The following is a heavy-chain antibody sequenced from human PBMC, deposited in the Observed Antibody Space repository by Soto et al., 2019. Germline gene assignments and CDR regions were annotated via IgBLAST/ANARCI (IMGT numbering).Heavy chain of an antibody. D-gene: IGHD3-16*01. J-gene: IGHJ1*01. CDR3: ATPYYFNH. CDR1: GFMFSAYT. CDR2: ISDDSSYI. Sequence: GGSLRLSCAASGFMFSAYTMNWVRQAPGKGLEWLSSISDDSSYIDYADSLRGRFTVSRDNARNSLYLPIDSLGVEDTAVYYCATPYYFNHWGPGTLVTVSS. V-gene: IGHV3-21*06.